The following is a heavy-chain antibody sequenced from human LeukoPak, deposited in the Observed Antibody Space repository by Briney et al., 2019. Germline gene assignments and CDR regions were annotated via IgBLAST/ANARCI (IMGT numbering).Heavy chain of an antibody. D-gene: IGHD2-8*02. CDR1: GFTFSNYY. CDR3: ARARYHCDNTGHSYWYFDL. J-gene: IGHJ2*01. Sequence: PGGSLRLSCAASGFTFSNYYMHWLRQAPFRGLEWVSSASESNDNIKHADSVKGRFTISRDNAKTSLYLQVNNLRADDTAVYYCARARYHCDNTGHSYWYFDLWGRGTLVTVSS. CDR2: ASESNDNI. V-gene: IGHV3-21*01.